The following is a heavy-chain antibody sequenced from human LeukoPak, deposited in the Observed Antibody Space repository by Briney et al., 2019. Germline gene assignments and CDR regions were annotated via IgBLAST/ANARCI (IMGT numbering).Heavy chain of an antibody. CDR2: MNPNSGNT. D-gene: IGHD3-10*01. J-gene: IGHJ4*02. V-gene: IGHV1-8*02. CDR1: GYTFTSYD. CDR3: ARGLYTMIRGVIIY. Sequence: ASVKVSCKASGYTFTSYDINWVRQATGQGREWMGWMNPNSGNTAYAQSFQGRVTMTRNTSISTAYMELSSLRSEDTAVYYCARGLYTMIRGVIIYWGQGTLVTVSS.